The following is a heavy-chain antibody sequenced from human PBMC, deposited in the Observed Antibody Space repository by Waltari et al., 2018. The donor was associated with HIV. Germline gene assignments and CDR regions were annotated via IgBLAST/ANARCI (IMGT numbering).Heavy chain of an antibody. Sequence: QVQLVQSGDAVKKPGASVKVSCTVSGYTPTDLTTPQSQQAPGKGLEWMGNFDPEDDETIYAQKVQGRITMTEDTSSDTAYMELSSLTSGDTAVYYCATDFSGMVRAYSYYSLDVWGQGTTVTVSS. J-gene: IGHJ6*02. CDR3: ATDFSGMVRAYSYYSLDV. CDR1: GYTPTDLT. V-gene: IGHV1-24*01. CDR2: FDPEDDET. D-gene: IGHD3-10*01.